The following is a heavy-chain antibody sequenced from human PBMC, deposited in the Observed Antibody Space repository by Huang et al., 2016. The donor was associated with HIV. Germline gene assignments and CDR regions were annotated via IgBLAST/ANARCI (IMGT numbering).Heavy chain of an antibody. D-gene: IGHD3-22*01. Sequence: EVQLLESGGGLVQPGGSLRLSCAASRFPFNIYAMSWVRQAQGKRVEWDSRNPSSAHTTNYADSVKCRFTVSRDNSKNTLYQQMNSLIAEETAVYFCARVAMIGVVIDTYYLDSWGQGTLVTVSS. CDR1: RFPFNIYA. J-gene: IGHJ4*02. CDR2: NPSSAHTT. V-gene: IGHV3-23*05. CDR3: ARVAMIGVVIDTYYLDS.